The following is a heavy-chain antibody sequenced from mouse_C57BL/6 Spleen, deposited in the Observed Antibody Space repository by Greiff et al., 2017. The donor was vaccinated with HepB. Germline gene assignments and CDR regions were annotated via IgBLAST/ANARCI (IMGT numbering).Heavy chain of an antibody. V-gene: IGHV5-17*01. D-gene: IGHD1-1*02. CDR1: GFTFSDYG. Sequence: EVKLVESGGGLVKPGGSLKLSCAASGFTFSDYGMHWVRQAPEKGLEWVAYISSGSSTIYYADTVKGRFTISRDNAKNTLFLQMTSLRSEDTAMYYCARFLGNFFDYGGQGTTLTVSS. CDR2: ISSGSSTI. CDR3: ARFLGNFFDY. J-gene: IGHJ2*01.